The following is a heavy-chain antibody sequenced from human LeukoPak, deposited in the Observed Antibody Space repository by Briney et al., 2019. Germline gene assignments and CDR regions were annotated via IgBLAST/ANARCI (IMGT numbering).Heavy chain of an antibody. D-gene: IGHD2-15*01. J-gene: IGHJ4*02. CDR1: GYTFTGYY. V-gene: IGHV1-8*02. CDR3: ARAGGYCGRISCPYYFDY. Sequence: ASVKVSCKASGYTFTGYYMHWVRQAPGQGLEWMGWMNPNSGNTGYAQKFQDRVTMTRNTSISTAYMELSSLRSEDTAVYYCARAGGYCGRISCPYYFDYWGQGSLVAVSP. CDR2: MNPNSGNT.